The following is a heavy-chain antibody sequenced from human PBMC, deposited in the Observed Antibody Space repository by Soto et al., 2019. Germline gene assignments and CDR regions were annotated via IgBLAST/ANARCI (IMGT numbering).Heavy chain of an antibody. CDR2: MNPNSGNT. CDR3: AREHSNSWRFDY. Sequence: QVPLVQSGAEVKKPGASVKVSCKASGYTFTSYDINWVRQATGQGLEWVGWMNPNSGNTGYAQKFQGRVTLTRNTSISTAYMELSSLRSEDTAVYYCAREHSNSWRFDYWGQGTLVTVSS. D-gene: IGHD6-13*01. J-gene: IGHJ4*02. CDR1: GYTFTSYD. V-gene: IGHV1-8*01.